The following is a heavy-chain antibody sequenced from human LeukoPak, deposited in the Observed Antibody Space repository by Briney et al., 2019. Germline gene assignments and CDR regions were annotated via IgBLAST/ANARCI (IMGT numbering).Heavy chain of an antibody. V-gene: IGHV4-61*01. Sequence: SETLSLTCTVSGGSVSSGSYYWSWIRQPPGKGLEWIGYIHYSGNTNYNPSLKSRVTISADTSKNQFSLKLNSVTAADTAVYYCARHQGYASSWYADYWGQGALVTVSS. J-gene: IGHJ4*02. D-gene: IGHD6-13*01. CDR3: ARHQGYASSWYADY. CDR2: IHYSGNT. CDR1: GGSVSSGSYY.